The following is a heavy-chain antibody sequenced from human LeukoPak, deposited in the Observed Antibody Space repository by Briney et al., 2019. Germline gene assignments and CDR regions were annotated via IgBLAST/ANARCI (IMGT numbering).Heavy chain of an antibody. CDR2: INHSGST. D-gene: IGHD5-24*01. V-gene: IGHV4-34*01. Sequence: PSETLSLTCAVYGGSFSGYYWSWIRQPPGKGLEWIGEINHSGSTNYNPSLKSRVTISVDTSKNQFSLKLSSVTAADTAVYYCARGKRWLQFGRYYYFDYWGQGTLVTVSS. CDR1: GGSFSGYY. CDR3: ARGKRWLQFGRYYYFDY. J-gene: IGHJ4*02.